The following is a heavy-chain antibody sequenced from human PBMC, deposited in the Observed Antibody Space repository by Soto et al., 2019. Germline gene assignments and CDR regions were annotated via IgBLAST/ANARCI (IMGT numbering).Heavy chain of an antibody. V-gene: IGHV3-11*01. CDR2: IDSDDGTT. D-gene: IGHD3-3*01. J-gene: IGHJ4*02. CDR1: GFDFGDYY. Sequence: SLRLSCTASGFDFGDYYMSWIRQAPGMGLEWVSYIDSDDGTTYYTDSVKGRFTISRDNAKNSLYLQMNSLRVEDTALYYCVRPYYTSSWFPFDRWGQGTLVTVSS. CDR3: VRPYYTSSWFPFDR.